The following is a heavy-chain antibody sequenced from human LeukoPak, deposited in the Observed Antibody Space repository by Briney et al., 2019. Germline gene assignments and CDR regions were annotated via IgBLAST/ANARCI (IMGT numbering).Heavy chain of an antibody. D-gene: IGHD4-23*01. J-gene: IGHJ4*02. CDR3: ARALYGGSPGDY. Sequence: GGSLRLSCAASGFTVSSNYVSWVRQAPGKGLEWVSVIYSGGSTNYADSVKGRFTISRDNSKNTLYLQMNSLRAEDTAVYYCARALYGGSPGDYWGQGTLVTVSS. V-gene: IGHV3-53*01. CDR2: IYSGGST. CDR1: GFTVSSNY.